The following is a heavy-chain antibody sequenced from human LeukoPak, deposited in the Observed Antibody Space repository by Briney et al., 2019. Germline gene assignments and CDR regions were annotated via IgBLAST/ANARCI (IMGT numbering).Heavy chain of an antibody. J-gene: IGHJ6*02. CDR3: ARDDLLRFYYGMDV. V-gene: IGHV3-33*08. D-gene: IGHD5/OR15-5a*01. CDR1: GFTFSSYC. CDR2: IWYDGSNK. Sequence: GSLRLSCAASGFTFSSYCMQWVRQAPGKGLEWGAVIWYDGSNKYYADSVKGRFTISRDNSKNTLYLQMNSLRAEDTAVYYCARDDLLRFYYGMDVWGQGTTVTVSS.